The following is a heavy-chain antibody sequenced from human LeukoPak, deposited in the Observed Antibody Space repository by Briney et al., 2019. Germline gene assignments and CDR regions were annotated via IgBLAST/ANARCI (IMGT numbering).Heavy chain of an antibody. CDR1: GYTFTSYY. CDR3: VTGRTIFYYYMDV. Sequence: ASVKVSCKASGYTFTSYYIHWVRQAPGQGLEWMGIIYPGGGSTSYAQKFQGRVTMTRDTSISTVYMELSRLRFDDTAVYYCVTGRTIFYYYMDVWGKGTTVTISS. J-gene: IGHJ6*03. D-gene: IGHD3-3*02. CDR2: IYPGGGST. V-gene: IGHV1-46*01.